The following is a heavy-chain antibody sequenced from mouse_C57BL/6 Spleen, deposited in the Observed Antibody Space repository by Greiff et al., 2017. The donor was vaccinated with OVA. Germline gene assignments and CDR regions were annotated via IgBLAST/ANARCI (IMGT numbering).Heavy chain of an antibody. Sequence: EVKLVESEGGLVQPGSSMKLSCTASGFTFSDYYMDWVRQVPEKGLEWVAIINYDGSSTYYLASLKSRFIISRDNATNMLYLQMSSLKSEDTATYYCARVNGYYGGGAMDYWGQGTSVTVSS. CDR2: INYDGSST. V-gene: IGHV5-16*01. D-gene: IGHD2-3*01. CDR3: ARVNGYYGGGAMDY. J-gene: IGHJ4*01. CDR1: GFTFSDYY.